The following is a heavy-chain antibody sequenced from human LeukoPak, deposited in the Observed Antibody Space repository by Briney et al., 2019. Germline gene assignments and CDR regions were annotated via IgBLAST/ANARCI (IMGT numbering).Heavy chain of an antibody. V-gene: IGHV4-61*02. CDR1: GGSISSGSYY. CDR3: ARGPNVDTAMVIDY. J-gene: IGHJ4*02. Sequence: SETLSLTCTVSGGSISSGSYYWSWIRQPAGKGLEWIGRIYTSGSTNYNPSLKSRVTISVDTSKNQFSLKLSSVTAADTAVYYCARGPNVDTAMVIDYWGQGTLVTVSS. D-gene: IGHD5-18*01. CDR2: IYTSGST.